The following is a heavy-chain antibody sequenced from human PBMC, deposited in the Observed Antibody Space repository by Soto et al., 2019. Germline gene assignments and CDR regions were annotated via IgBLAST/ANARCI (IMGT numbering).Heavy chain of an antibody. J-gene: IGHJ4*02. Sequence: EVQLVESGGGLVQPGRSLRLSCAASGFTFDDYAMHWVRQAPGKGLEWVSGISWNGGSIGYADSVKGRFTISRDNAKNSLYLQMNSLRAEDKALYYCAKDHHDFWSGQVTFFDYWGQGTLVTVSS. CDR2: ISWNGGSI. D-gene: IGHD3-3*01. V-gene: IGHV3-9*01. CDR1: GFTFDDYA. CDR3: AKDHHDFWSGQVTFFDY.